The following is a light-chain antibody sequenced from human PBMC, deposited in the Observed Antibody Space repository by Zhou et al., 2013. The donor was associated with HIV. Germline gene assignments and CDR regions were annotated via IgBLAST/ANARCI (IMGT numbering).Light chain of an antibody. CDR2: TAS. J-gene: IGKJ3*01. CDR1: QTISSS. V-gene: IGKV1-39*01. CDR3: QQSYSTPRT. Sequence: DIQMTQSPSSLSASVGDRVTITCRASQTISSSLNWYQQKPGRAPNLLIYTASTLQSGVPSRFSGSGSGTDFTLTISCLQPEDFATYFCQQSYSTPRTFGPGTKVDIK.